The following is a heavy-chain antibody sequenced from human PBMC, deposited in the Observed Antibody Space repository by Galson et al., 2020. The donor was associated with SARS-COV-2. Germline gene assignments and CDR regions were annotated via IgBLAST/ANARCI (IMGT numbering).Heavy chain of an antibody. Sequence: ASVKVSCKASGYTFTSYYMHWVRQAPGQGLEWMGWINPNIGSTNYAQKFQGRVTMTRDTSISTAYMELSRLRSDDTAVYYCARGTDDILSGYRADDAFDIWGQGRMVTVSS. CDR1: GYTFTSYY. CDR2: INPNIGST. J-gene: IGHJ3*02. V-gene: IGHV1-2*02. CDR3: ARGTDDILSGYRADDAFDI. D-gene: IGHD3-9*01.